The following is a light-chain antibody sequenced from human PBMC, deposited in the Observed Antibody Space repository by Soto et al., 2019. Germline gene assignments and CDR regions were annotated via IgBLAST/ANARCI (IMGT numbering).Light chain of an antibody. J-gene: IGKJ3*01. Sequence: EIVLTQSPGTLSLSPGERATLSCRASQSVSNNYLAWYQQKPGQAPRLLIYGASSRATGIPDGFSGSGSGTDFTLTISRLEPEDFAVYYCQQYGSSPFSFGPGTKVDIK. CDR1: QSVSNNY. CDR2: GAS. V-gene: IGKV3-20*01. CDR3: QQYGSSPFS.